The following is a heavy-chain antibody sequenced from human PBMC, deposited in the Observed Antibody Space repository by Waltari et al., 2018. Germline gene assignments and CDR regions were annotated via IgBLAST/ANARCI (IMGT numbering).Heavy chain of an antibody. CDR1: NGSISNSY. J-gene: IGHJ4*02. Sequence: QVQLQESGPGLVKPSETLSLACPVPNGSISNSYWSWIRQPPGKGLEWIGYIFHSGSTNYNPSLKSRLSISVDTSKNEFSLKLSSVTAADTAVYYCARGSAYVYDYWGQGTLVTVSS. CDR3: ARGSAYVYDY. CDR2: IFHSGST. V-gene: IGHV4-59*01. D-gene: IGHD3-3*01.